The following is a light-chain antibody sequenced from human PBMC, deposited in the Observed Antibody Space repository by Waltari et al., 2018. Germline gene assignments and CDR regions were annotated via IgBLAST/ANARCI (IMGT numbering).Light chain of an antibody. V-gene: IGKV2-30*02. CDR3: VQGTHWPYT. J-gene: IGKJ2*01. Sequence: DVVLTQSPPSLPVSLGHTASLSCTPSQSLVHSDGNTHLTWFQQRPGQTPRRLIYRVFNRDSAVPDRFSGSGSGTDFTLNISRVEADDVGVYYCVQGTHWPYTFGQGTKLDIK. CDR2: RVF. CDR1: QSLVHSDGNTH.